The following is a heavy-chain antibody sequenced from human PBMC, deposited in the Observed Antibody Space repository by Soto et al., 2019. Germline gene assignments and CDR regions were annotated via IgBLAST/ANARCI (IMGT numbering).Heavy chain of an antibody. Sequence: GGSLRLSCAASGFTFSSYGMHWVRQAPGKGLEWVAVIWYDGSNKYYADSVKGRFTISRDNSKNTLYLQMNSLRAEDTAVYYCARQRADYYDSSGYYTLGYWGQGTLVTSPQ. CDR1: GFTFSSYG. CDR3: ARQRADYYDSSGYYTLGY. J-gene: IGHJ4*02. CDR2: IWYDGSNK. D-gene: IGHD3-22*01. V-gene: IGHV3-33*01.